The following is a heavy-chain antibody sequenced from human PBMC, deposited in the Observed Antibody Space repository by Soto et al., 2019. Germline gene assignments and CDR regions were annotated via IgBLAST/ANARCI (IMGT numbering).Heavy chain of an antibody. V-gene: IGHV3-23*01. CDR2: ISGSGGST. Sequence: GGSLRLSCAASGFTFSSYAMSWVRQAPGKGLEWVSAISGSGGSTYYADSVKGRFTISRDNSKNTLYLQMNSLRAEDTAVYYCARELYYYDSSGYYRTARHAFDIWGQGTMVTVSS. J-gene: IGHJ3*02. CDR3: ARELYYYDSSGYYRTARHAFDI. CDR1: GFTFSSYA. D-gene: IGHD3-22*01.